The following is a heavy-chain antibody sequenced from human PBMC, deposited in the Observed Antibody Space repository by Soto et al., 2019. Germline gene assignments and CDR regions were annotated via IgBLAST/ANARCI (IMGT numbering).Heavy chain of an antibody. D-gene: IGHD6-19*01. CDR1: GYTIPNSG. V-gene: IGHV1-18*01. CDR2: IRVNNGDT. CDR3: ARADTSYSSGWSYYFDY. Sequence: ASVKVSCKASGYTIPNSGFSWVRQAPGQGLEWVGWIRVNNGDTNYAQKLQGRVTMTTDTSTSTAYMELRSLRSDDTAVYYCARADTSYSSGWSYYFDYWGQGTLVTVSS. J-gene: IGHJ4*02.